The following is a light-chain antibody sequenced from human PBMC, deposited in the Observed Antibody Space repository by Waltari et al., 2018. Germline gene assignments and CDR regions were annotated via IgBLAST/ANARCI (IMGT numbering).Light chain of an antibody. Sequence: DIVMTQSPDSLAVSLGERATSPCRSSQSLLKSHDKKNYLAWYQQKPGQPPKLLIYWASTRESGVPDRFSGSGSGTDFTLTISSLQAEDVAFYYCQHYYHGPFTFGQGTRLEIQ. CDR3: QHYYHGPFT. CDR2: WAS. V-gene: IGKV4-1*01. J-gene: IGKJ2*01. CDR1: QSLLKSHDKKNY.